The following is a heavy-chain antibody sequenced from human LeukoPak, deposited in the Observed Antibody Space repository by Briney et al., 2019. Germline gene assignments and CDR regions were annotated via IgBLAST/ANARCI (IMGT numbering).Heavy chain of an antibody. CDR2: INSDESST. CDR1: GFTFSRCW. D-gene: IGHD3-10*01. J-gene: IGHJ4*02. Sequence: GGSLRLSCAASGFTFSRCWMHWVRQAPGKGLVWVSHINSDESSTSYADSVKGRFTISRDNAKNTLYLQMNSLRAEDTAVYYCARASITMARGELVFYFDYWGQGTLVIVSS. V-gene: IGHV3-74*01. CDR3: ARASITMARGELVFYFDY.